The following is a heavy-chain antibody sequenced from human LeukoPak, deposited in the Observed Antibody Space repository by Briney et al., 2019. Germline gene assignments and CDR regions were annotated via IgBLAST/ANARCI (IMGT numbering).Heavy chain of an antibody. Sequence: ASVKVSCKASGYTFTGYYMHWVRQAPGQGLEWMGWINPNSGDTNYAQEFQGRVTMTRDTSISTASMELSRLRSDDTAVYFCARDGYGGNSFDYWGQGTLVTVSS. J-gene: IGHJ4*02. D-gene: IGHD4-23*01. CDR2: INPNSGDT. CDR3: ARDGYGGNSFDY. V-gene: IGHV1-2*02. CDR1: GYTFTGYY.